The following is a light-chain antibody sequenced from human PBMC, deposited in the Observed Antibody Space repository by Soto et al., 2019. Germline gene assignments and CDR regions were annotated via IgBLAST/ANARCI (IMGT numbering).Light chain of an antibody. Sequence: QSALTQPASVSGSPGQSITISCTGTSSDVGGYNYVSWYQQHPGKAPKLMIYDVSSRPSGVSNRFSGSKSGNTASLTISGLQPEDEADYYCSSYTGSSTKLFGGGTKLTVL. CDR3: SSYTGSSTKL. V-gene: IGLV2-14*03. CDR2: DVS. CDR1: SSDVGGYNY. J-gene: IGLJ2*01.